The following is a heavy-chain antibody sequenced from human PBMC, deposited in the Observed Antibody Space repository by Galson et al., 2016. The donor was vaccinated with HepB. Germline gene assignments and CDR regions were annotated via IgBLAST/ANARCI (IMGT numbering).Heavy chain of an antibody. CDR2: ISITVSST. CDR3: ARRIGAGGQFDD. Sequence: SLRLSCAASGFTFSSYAMSWVRQAPGKGLEWVSAISITVSSTYYADSVKGRFTISRDNSKNTLYLQMNTLRSEDTAIYYCARRIGAGGQFDDWGQGTLVTVSS. V-gene: IGHV3-23*01. D-gene: IGHD6-13*01. J-gene: IGHJ4*02. CDR1: GFTFSSYA.